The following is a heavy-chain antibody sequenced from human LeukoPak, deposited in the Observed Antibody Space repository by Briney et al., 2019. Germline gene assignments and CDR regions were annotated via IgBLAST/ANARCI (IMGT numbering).Heavy chain of an antibody. V-gene: IGHV5-51*01. CDR1: GYSFTSYW. J-gene: IGHJ6*02. Sequence: GESLKISCKGSGYSFTSYWIVWVRQMPGKGLEWRGIIYPGDSDTRYSPSFQGQVTISADKSISTAYLQWSSLKASDTAMYYCARRYYYGSGRPYYYGMDVWGQGTTVTVSS. CDR3: ARRYYYGSGRPYYYGMDV. D-gene: IGHD3-10*01. CDR2: IYPGDSDT.